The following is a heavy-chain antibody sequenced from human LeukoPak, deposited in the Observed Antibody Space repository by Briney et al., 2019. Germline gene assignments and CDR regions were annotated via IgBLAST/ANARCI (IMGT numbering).Heavy chain of an antibody. D-gene: IGHD2-15*01. CDR2: IYYSGST. J-gene: IGHJ4*02. CDR1: GGSISSGNYY. V-gene: IGHV4-39*01. Sequence: PSETLSLTCTVSGGSISSGNYYWGWIRQPPGKGLEWLGNIYYSGSTYYNPSLKSRVTISVDTSKNQFSLNLISVTAAGTGIYYSARLDCSPGSCYIDDWSQGTLVTVSS. CDR3: ARLDCSPGSCYIDD.